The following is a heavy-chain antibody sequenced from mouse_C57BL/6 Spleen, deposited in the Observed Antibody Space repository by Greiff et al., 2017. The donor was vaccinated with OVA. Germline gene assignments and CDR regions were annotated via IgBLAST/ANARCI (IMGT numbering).Heavy chain of an antibody. Sequence: QVHVKQSGAELARPGASVKLSCKASGYTFTSYGISWVKQRTGQGLEWIGEIYPRSGNTYYNEKFKGKATLTADKSSSTAYMELRSLTSEDSAVYFCARGDGSSLTEYFDVWGTGTTVTVSS. CDR2: IYPRSGNT. CDR1: GYTFTSYG. V-gene: IGHV1-81*01. J-gene: IGHJ1*03. D-gene: IGHD1-1*01. CDR3: ARGDGSSLTEYFDV.